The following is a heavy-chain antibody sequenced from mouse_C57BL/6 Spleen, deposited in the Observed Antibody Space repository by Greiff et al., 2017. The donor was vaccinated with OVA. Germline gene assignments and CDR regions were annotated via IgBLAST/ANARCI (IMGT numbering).Heavy chain of an antibody. CDR3: TREDSSGYPFAY. CDR1: GYTFTDYE. J-gene: IGHJ3*01. D-gene: IGHD3-2*02. Sequence: VQLQQSGAELVRPGASVTLSCKASGYTFTDYEMHWAKQTPVHGLEWIGAIDPETGGTAYNQKFKGKAILTADKSSSTAYMELRSLTSEDSAVYYCTREDSSGYPFAYWGQGTLVTVSA. CDR2: IDPETGGT. V-gene: IGHV1-15*01.